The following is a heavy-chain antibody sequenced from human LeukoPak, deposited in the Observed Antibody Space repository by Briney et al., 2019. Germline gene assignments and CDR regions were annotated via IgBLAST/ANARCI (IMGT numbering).Heavy chain of an antibody. V-gene: IGHV3-11*04. D-gene: IGHD1/OR15-1a*01. CDR1: GFTFSDYY. CDR3: TRVAPITGKTRYFHY. Sequence: GGSLRLSCAASGFTFSDYYMSWIRQAPGKGLEWVSYISSSSATIYYADSVKGRFIISRDNAKNSLYLQMDSLRAEDRAVYYCTRVAPITGKTRYFHYWGQGTLVTVSS. CDR2: ISSSSATI. J-gene: IGHJ4*02.